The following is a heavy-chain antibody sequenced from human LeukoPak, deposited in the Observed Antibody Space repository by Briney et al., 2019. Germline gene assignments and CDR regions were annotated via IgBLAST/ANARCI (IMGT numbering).Heavy chain of an antibody. V-gene: IGHV3-7*05. D-gene: IGHD3-22*01. Sequence: GGSLRLSCAASGFTFSSYWMSWVRQAPGKGLEWVANIKQDGSEKYYVDSVKGRFTISRGNAKNSLFLQMYSLRAEDTAVYYCAREYSYDSSGPDYWGQGTLVTVSS. CDR3: AREYSYDSSGPDY. J-gene: IGHJ4*02. CDR1: GFTFSSYW. CDR2: IKQDGSEK.